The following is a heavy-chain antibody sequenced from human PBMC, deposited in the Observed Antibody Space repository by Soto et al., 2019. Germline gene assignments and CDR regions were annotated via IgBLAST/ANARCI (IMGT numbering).Heavy chain of an antibody. CDR1: GGSISSYY. CDR2: IYYSGST. D-gene: IGHD5-18*01. J-gene: IGHJ4*02. Sequence: PSETLSLTCTVSGGSISSYYWSWIRQPPGKGLEWIGYIYYSGSTNYNPSLKSRVTISVDTSKNQFSLKLSSVTAADTAVYYCAGHDGYSYGYWDFDYWGQGTLVTVSS. CDR3: AGHDGYSYGYWDFDY. V-gene: IGHV4-59*01.